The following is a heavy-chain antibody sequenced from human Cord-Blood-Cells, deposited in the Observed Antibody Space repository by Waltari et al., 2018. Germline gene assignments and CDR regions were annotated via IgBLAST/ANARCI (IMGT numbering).Heavy chain of an antibody. J-gene: IGHJ6*02. V-gene: IGHV4-38-2*02. CDR2: IYHSGST. Sequence: QVQLQESGPGLVKPSETLSLTCAVSGYSISSGYYWGWIRQPPGKGLEWIGSIYHSGSTYYNPSLKSRVTISVDTSKNQCSLKLSSVTAADTAVYYCAREIIAAAGTYYGMDVWGQGTTVTVSS. D-gene: IGHD6-13*01. CDR1: GYSISSGYY. CDR3: AREIIAAAGTYYGMDV.